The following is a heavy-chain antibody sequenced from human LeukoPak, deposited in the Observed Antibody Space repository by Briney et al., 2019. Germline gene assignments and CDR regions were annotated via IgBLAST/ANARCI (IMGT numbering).Heavy chain of an antibody. CDR1: GFTFSNYN. CDR3: AKVPGREPPAYEIDY. D-gene: IGHD1-26*01. Sequence: GGSLRLSCAASGFTFSNYNMNWVRQAPGKGLEWVSYISSSSSTIYYADSVKGRFTISRDNSKNTLYLQMNSLRAEDTAVYYCAKVPGREPPAYEIDYWGQGTLVTVSS. V-gene: IGHV3-48*01. CDR2: ISSSSSTI. J-gene: IGHJ4*02.